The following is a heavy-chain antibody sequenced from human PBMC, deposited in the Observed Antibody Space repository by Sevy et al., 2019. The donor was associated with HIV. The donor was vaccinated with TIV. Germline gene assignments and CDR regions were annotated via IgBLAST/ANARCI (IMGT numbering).Heavy chain of an antibody. CDR2: LLTDGSDA. CDR1: GLGLSSFV. CDR3: ARDANGVKTPYLFDH. J-gene: IGHJ4*01. V-gene: IGHV3-33*01. Sequence: GGSLRLSCTASGLGLSSFVMHWVRKAPGKGLEWVAVLLTDGSDAYYADSVKGRFVISRDNSKNTLYLQMNNLRVEDTAVYFCARDANGVKTPYLFDHWGQGTLVTVSS. D-gene: IGHD2-8*01.